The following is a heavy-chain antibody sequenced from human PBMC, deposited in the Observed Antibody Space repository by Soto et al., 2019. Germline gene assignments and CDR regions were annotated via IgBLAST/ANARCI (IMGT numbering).Heavy chain of an antibody. V-gene: IGHV1-3*01. J-gene: IGHJ2*01. CDR2: INAGNGNT. CDR1: GYTFTSYA. D-gene: IGHD1-26*01. CDR3: ARGGSLYWYFDL. Sequence: QVQLVQSGAEVKKPGASVKVSCKASGYTFTSYAMHWVRQAPGQRLEWMGWINAGNGNTKYSKKFQARVTITRDTSASTAYMELNSLRSEDTAVYYCARGGSLYWYFDLWGRCTLVTVSS.